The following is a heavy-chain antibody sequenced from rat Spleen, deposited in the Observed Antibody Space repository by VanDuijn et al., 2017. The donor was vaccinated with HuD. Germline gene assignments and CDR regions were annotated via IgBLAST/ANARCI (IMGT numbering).Heavy chain of an antibody. CDR2: ISFDGSRT. V-gene: IGHV5-29*01. CDR1: GFTFSNYD. CDR3: PSAVGQRSRTWFAY. Sequence: EVQLVESGGGLVQPGRSLKLSCAASGFTFSNYDMAWVRQAPTKGLEWVATISFDGSRTYYRDSVKGRFTISRDNAKTTLYLQMDSLSSEDTATYCCPSAVGQRSRTWFAYWGQGTLVTVSS. J-gene: IGHJ3*01.